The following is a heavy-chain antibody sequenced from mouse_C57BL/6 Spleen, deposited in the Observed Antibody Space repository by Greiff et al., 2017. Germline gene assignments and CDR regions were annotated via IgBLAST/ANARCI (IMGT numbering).Heavy chain of an antibody. Sequence: QVQLQQPGTELVKPGASVKLSCKASGYTFTSYWMHWVKQRPGQGLEWIGNINPSNGGTNYNEKFKSKATLTVDKSSSTAYMQLSSLTSEDSAVYYCARALYYDYDVYYFDYWGQGTTLTGAS. CDR1: GYTFTSYW. J-gene: IGHJ2*01. CDR3: ARALYYDYDVYYFDY. D-gene: IGHD2-4*01. CDR2: INPSNGGT. V-gene: IGHV1-53*01.